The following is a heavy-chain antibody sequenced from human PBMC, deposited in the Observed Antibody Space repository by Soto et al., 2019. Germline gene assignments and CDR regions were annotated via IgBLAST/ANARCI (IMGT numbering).Heavy chain of an antibody. Sequence: VHLLESGGDSVQPGGSLRLSCAATGFTFNPYTMSWVRQSPGKGLEWVSSIIGSDGSTYYADSVKGRFTISRDNSKNTLYLEMNGLRVEDTAVYYCAKDMRPDCAWDFDYWGQGTLVTVSS. J-gene: IGHJ4*02. CDR3: AKDMRPDCAWDFDY. V-gene: IGHV3-23*01. CDR2: IIGSDGST. D-gene: IGHD2-2*01. CDR1: GFTFNPYT.